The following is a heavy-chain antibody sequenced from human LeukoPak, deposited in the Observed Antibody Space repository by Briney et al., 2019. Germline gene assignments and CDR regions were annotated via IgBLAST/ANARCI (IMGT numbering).Heavy chain of an antibody. V-gene: IGHV1-18*01. CDR1: GYTFTTFG. J-gene: IGHJ4*02. Sequence: ASVKVSCKASGYTFTTFGIRWVRQAPGQGLEWMGWISADTGYTNYAQKFQGRVTMTTDRSTSTAYMEPRGLRSDDTALYYRARAFYDFDFWGQGTLVTVSS. CDR3: ARAFYDFDF. CDR2: ISADTGYT. D-gene: IGHD5/OR15-5a*01.